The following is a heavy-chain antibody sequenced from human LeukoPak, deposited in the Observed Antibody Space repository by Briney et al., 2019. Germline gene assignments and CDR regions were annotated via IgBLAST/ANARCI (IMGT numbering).Heavy chain of an antibody. Sequence: SETLSLTCTVSGGSISSYYWSWIRQPPGKGLEWIGYIYYSGSTNYNPSLKSRVTISVDTSKNQFSLKLCSVTAADTAVYYCATTALEGAWGRWDYWGQGTLVTVSS. J-gene: IGHJ4*02. CDR1: GGSISSYY. D-gene: IGHD3-16*01. CDR3: ATTALEGAWGRWDY. V-gene: IGHV4-59*08. CDR2: IYYSGST.